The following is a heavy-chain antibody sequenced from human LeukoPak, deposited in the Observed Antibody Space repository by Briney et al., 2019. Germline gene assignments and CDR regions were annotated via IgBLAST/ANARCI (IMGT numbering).Heavy chain of an antibody. J-gene: IGHJ5*02. CDR1: GGSFSGYY. D-gene: IGHD2-15*01. CDR3: ARAYCSGGSCYSSRGMLDP. V-gene: IGHV4-34*01. Sequence: SETLSLTCAVYGGSFSGYYWSWIRQPPGKGLEWIGEINHSGSTNYNPSLKSRVTISVDTSKNQFSLKLSSVTAADTAVYYCARAYCSGGSCYSSRGMLDPWGQGTLVTVSS. CDR2: INHSGST.